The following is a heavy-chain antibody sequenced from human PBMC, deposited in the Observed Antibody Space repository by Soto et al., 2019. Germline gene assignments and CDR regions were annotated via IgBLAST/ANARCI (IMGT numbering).Heavy chain of an antibody. D-gene: IGHD3-10*02. CDR1: GGSISSGGYY. Sequence: QVQLQESGPGLVKPSQTLSLTCTVSGGSISSGGYYWSWIRQPPGKGMAWIGYIYYSGSTYYNPSLKSRVTIPLDTSKTQFSLRLSSVTTADTAMYYCATLYSGERLNFDYWGQGTLVTVSS. V-gene: IGHV4-31*03. J-gene: IGHJ4*02. CDR2: IYYSGST. CDR3: ATLYSGERLNFDY.